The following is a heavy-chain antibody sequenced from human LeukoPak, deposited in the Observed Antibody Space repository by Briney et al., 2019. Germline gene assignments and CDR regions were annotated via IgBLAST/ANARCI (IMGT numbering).Heavy chain of an antibody. CDR3: ARSVDYGDYYYGMDV. J-gene: IGHJ6*02. CDR2: IIPIFGTA. CDR1: GGTFSIYA. Sequence: SVTVSFTASGGTFSIYAISWVRQAPGQGLEWMGGIIPIFGTANYAQKFQGRVTITADESTSTAYMQLSSLRSEDTAVYYCARSVDYGDYYYGMDVWGQGTTVTVPS. D-gene: IGHD4-17*01. V-gene: IGHV1-69*13.